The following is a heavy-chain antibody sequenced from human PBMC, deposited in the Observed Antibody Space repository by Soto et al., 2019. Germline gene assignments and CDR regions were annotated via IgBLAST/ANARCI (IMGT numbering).Heavy chain of an antibody. V-gene: IGHV5-10-1*01. D-gene: IGHD5-18*01. CDR1: GYSFTSYW. CDR2: IDPSDSYT. CDR3: ARTSMQSRGYSYGHGGMDV. J-gene: IGHJ6*02. Sequence: GESLKISCKGSGYSFTSYWIDWVRQMPGKGLEWMGRIDPSDSYTNYSPSFQGHVTISTDKSISTAYLQWSSLKASDTAIYYCARTSMQSRGYSYGHGGMDVWGQGTTVTAP.